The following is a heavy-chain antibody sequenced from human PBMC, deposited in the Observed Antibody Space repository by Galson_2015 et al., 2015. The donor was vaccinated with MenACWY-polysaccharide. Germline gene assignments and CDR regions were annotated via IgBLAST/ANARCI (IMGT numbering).Heavy chain of an antibody. CDR3: ARPGVCSSSIWTGNMDV. CDR2: IDFRGRT. J-gene: IGHJ6*02. Sequence: SETLSLTCAVYGESFSNYYWNWIRQTPGKGLEWIGEIDFRGRTRYNPSLKSRVTISVDTSKNQFSLHVRSVTAADTAVYFCARPGVCSSSIWTGNMDVRGQGTPVTGPS. V-gene: IGHV4-34*01. D-gene: IGHD2-2*01. CDR1: GESFSNYY.